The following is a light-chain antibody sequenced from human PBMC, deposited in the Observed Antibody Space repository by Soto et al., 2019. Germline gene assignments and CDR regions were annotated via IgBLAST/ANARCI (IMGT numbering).Light chain of an antibody. CDR2: TDS. CDR3: ATWDDSLSGVV. V-gene: IGLV1-47*01. CDR1: SSNIGSNY. J-gene: IGLJ3*02. Sequence: QSVLTQPPSASGTPGQGVTISCSGSSSNIGSNYVYWYQHLPGTAPKLLIYTDSRRPSGVPDRFSGSKSGTSASLAISGLRSEDEADYYGATWDDSLSGVVFGGGTQLTVL.